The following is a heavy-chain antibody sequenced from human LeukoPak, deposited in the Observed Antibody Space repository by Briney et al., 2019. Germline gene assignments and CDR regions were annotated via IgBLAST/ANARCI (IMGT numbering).Heavy chain of an antibody. Sequence: GGSLRLSCAASGFTVSSKYMTWVRQAPGKGLEWVSFIYTGGTTYYADSVKGRFIISRDNSKNMLYLRINSLRVEDTAVYYCAKDHSGANDYWGQGTLVTVSS. CDR3: AKDHSGANDY. CDR2: IYTGGTT. CDR1: GFTVSSKY. D-gene: IGHD6-25*01. J-gene: IGHJ4*02. V-gene: IGHV3-53*01.